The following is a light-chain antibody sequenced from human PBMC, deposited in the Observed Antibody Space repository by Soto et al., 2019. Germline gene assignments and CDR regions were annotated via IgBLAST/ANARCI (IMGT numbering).Light chain of an antibody. CDR3: QQYYSYPRT. Sequence: DIEMTQSPSSLSASVGDRVTLACRASQGIRNDLGWYQQKPGKAPKLLIYAASTLQSGVPSRFSGSGSGTDFTLTISCLQSEDFATYYCQQYYSYPRTFGQGTKVE. CDR1: QGIRND. J-gene: IGKJ1*01. CDR2: AAS. V-gene: IGKV1-17*01.